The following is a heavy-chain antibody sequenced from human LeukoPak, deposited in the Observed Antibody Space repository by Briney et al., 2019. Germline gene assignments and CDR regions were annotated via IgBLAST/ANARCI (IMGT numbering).Heavy chain of an antibody. J-gene: IGHJ5*02. V-gene: IGHV3-48*03. Sequence: GGSLRLSCAASGFTFSSYEMNWVRQAPGKGLEWVSYISSSGSTIYYADSVKGRFTISRDNAKNSLYLQMNSLRAEDTAVYYCAKEKRPDIVVVVASRGWFDPWGQGTLVTVSS. D-gene: IGHD2-15*01. CDR1: GFTFSSYE. CDR3: AKEKRPDIVVVVASRGWFDP. CDR2: ISSSGSTI.